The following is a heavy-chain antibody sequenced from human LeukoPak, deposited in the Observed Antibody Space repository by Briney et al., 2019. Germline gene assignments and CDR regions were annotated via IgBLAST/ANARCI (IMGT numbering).Heavy chain of an antibody. CDR2: INPNSGGT. CDR1: GYTFIGCY. CDR3: ARDASPFDY. J-gene: IGHJ4*02. V-gene: IGHV1-2*02. Sequence: GASVKVSCKASGYTFIGCYIHWVRQAPGQGLEWMGWINPNSGGTNYEEKFQGRVTMTRDTSISTAYMELSRLRSDDTAVYYCARDASPFDYWGQGTLVTVSS.